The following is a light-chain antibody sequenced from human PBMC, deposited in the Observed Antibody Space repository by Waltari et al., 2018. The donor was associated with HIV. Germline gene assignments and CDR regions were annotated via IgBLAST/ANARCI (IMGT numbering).Light chain of an antibody. Sequence: EIVLTQSPATLSLSPGERATLSCRASQSVGKYLAWYQQKPGQVPRLRIYDAINRATGIPARFSGSGSGTDFTLTISSLEPEDFAVYYCQQRDSWPRGITFGQGTRLEIK. J-gene: IGKJ5*01. CDR1: QSVGKY. V-gene: IGKV3-11*01. CDR2: DAI. CDR3: QQRDSWPRGIT.